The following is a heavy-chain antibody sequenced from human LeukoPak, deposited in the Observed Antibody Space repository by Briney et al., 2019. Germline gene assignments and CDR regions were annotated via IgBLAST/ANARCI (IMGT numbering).Heavy chain of an antibody. Sequence: SETLSLTCTVSGGSISSYYWSWIRQPPGKGLEWIGYIYYSGGTNYNPSLKSRVIISVDTSKNQFSLKLTSVTAADTAVYYCARVEVTSSWYSIDYWGQGILVTVSS. CDR1: GGSISSYY. V-gene: IGHV4-59*01. J-gene: IGHJ4*02. CDR2: IYYSGGT. CDR3: ARVEVTSSWYSIDY. D-gene: IGHD6-13*01.